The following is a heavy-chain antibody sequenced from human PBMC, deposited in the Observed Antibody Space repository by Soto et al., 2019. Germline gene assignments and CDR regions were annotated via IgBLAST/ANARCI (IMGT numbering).Heavy chain of an antibody. CDR3: ARDRGGYDITLDY. CDR1: GHSISSYY. V-gene: IGHV4-59*01. Sequence: SETLSLTCTVSGHSISSYYWSWIRQPPGKGLEWIGYIYYSGSTNYNPSLKSRVTISVDTSKNQFSLKLSSVTAADTAVYYCARDRGGYDITLDYWGQGTLVTVSS. J-gene: IGHJ4*02. D-gene: IGHD5-12*01. CDR2: IYYSGST.